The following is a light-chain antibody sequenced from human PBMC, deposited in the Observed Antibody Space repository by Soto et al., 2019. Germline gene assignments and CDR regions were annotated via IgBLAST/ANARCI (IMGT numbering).Light chain of an antibody. CDR2: EVN. CDR3: SLYTGISTYV. V-gene: IGLV2-18*01. Sequence: QSALTQSPSVSGSPGQSVTISCTGVSSDIGSYNRVSWYQQPPGTAPKLMIYEVNNRPSGVPDRFSGSTSGNTASLTISGLQAEDEADYYCSLYTGISTYVFGTGTKITVL. J-gene: IGLJ1*01. CDR1: SSDIGSYNR.